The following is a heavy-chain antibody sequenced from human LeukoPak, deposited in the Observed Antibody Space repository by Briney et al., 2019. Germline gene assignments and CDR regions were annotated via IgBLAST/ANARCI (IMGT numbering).Heavy chain of an antibody. CDR1: GGTFSSYA. J-gene: IGHJ6*03. V-gene: IGHV1-69*13. CDR3: ARVPPDLLWFGELPTYNYYYMDV. Sequence: ASVKVSCKASGGTFSSYAISWVRQAPGQGLEWMGGIIPIFGTANYAQKFQGRVTITADESTSTAYMELSSLRSEDTAVYYCARVPPDLLWFGELPTYNYYYMDVWGKGTTVTISS. D-gene: IGHD3-10*01. CDR2: IIPIFGTA.